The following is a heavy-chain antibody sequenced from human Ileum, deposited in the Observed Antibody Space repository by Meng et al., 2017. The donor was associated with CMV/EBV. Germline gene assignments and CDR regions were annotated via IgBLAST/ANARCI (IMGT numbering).Heavy chain of an antibody. CDR2: ISYDGSNK. Sequence: GESLKISCAASGFTFSSYAMHWVRQAPGKGLEWVAVISYDGSNKYYADSVKGRFTISRDNSKNTLYLQMNSLRAEHTAVYYCARLKGDPDYYYYGMDVWGQGTMVTVSS. V-gene: IGHV3-30-3*01. CDR3: ARLKGDPDYYYYGMDV. CDR1: GFTFSSYA. D-gene: IGHD2-21*01. J-gene: IGHJ6*02.